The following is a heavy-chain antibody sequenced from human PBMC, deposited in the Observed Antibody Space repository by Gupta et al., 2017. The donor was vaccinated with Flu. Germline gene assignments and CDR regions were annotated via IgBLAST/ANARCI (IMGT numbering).Heavy chain of an antibody. CDR2: IDPTGAT. Sequence: DGSIQGYYWTWVRLTPGKGLEWIGEIDPTGATNYNPSLKSRLTISADSSKNQFSLTLKSVTAADAAMYYCARGFSSGWYSMAMGFWGQGTLVTVSS. D-gene: IGHD6-19*01. CDR3: ARGFSSGWYSMAMGF. V-gene: IGHV4-34*01. J-gene: IGHJ4*02. CDR1: DGSIQGYY.